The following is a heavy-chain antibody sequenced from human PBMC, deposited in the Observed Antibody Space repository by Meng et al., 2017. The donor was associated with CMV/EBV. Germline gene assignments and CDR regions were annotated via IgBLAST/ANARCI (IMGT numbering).Heavy chain of an antibody. Sequence: GESLKISCAASGFTFSSYSMNWVRQAPGRGLEWVSSISSSSSYIYYADSEKGRFTISRDNAKNSLYLQMNSLRADDTAVYYCASGVAGTSLDWFDPWGQGTLVTVSS. CDR3: ASGVAGTSLDWFDP. V-gene: IGHV3-21*01. D-gene: IGHD6-19*01. CDR2: ISSSSSYI. CDR1: GFTFSSYS. J-gene: IGHJ5*02.